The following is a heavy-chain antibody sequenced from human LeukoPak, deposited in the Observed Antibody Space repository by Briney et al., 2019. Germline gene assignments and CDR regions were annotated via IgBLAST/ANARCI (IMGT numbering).Heavy chain of an antibody. CDR1: GLSVRGSY. CDR3: AKALTVTTKNNWFDP. Sequence: GGSLRLSCVASGLSVRGSYMSWVRQAPGKGLECVSSISSSGGSTFYADSVKGRFTISRDNSMNTLYLQMNSLRAEDTAVYYCAKALTVTTKNNWFDPWGQGTLVTVSS. V-gene: IGHV3-23*01. CDR2: ISSSGGST. J-gene: IGHJ5*02. D-gene: IGHD4-17*01.